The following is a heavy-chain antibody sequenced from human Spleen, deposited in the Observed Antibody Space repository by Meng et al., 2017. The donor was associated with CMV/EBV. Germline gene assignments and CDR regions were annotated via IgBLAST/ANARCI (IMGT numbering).Heavy chain of an antibody. CDR1: GDSINSSNYY. CDR2: VYYSGRT. V-gene: IGHV4-39*06. CDR3: ARNLVSPGGPMDY. D-gene: IGHD6-6*01. Sequence: SETLSLTCTVSGDSINSSNYYWAWIRQPPGKGLEWIGNVYYSGRTYYNPSLKSRVTISLDTSKNQLPLKLSSVTAADTAIYYCARNLVSPGGPMDYWGQGTLVTVSS. J-gene: IGHJ4*02.